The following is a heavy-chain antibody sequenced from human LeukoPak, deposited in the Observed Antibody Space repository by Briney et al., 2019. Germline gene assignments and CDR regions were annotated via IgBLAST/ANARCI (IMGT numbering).Heavy chain of an antibody. D-gene: IGHD2-2*03. CDR1: GFTFSGSD. J-gene: IGHJ6*02. CDR2: IEASGDKT. Sequence: GGSLRLSCAASGFTFSGSDMTWVRQAPGKGLEWVSTIEASGDKTYNTDFVKGRFTISRDNAKNSLYLQMNSLRAEDTAVYYCARVSGYCSSTSCPIQYYYGMDVWGQGTTVTVSS. V-gene: IGHV3-21*01. CDR3: ARVSGYCSSTSCPIQYYYGMDV.